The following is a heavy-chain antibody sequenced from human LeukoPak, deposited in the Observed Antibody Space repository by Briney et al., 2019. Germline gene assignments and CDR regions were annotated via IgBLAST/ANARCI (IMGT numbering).Heavy chain of an antibody. CDR2: ISASGGNT. CDR3: AKMGNDFWSGYYSGGYFDF. Sequence: GGSLRLSCAASTFTFSTYAMSWVRQAPGKGLHWVSVISASGGNTYYADSVKGRFTLSRDNSKNTLYLQMNSLRAEDTAVYHCAKMGNDFWSGYYSGGYFDFWGQGTLVTVSS. V-gene: IGHV3-23*01. J-gene: IGHJ4*02. CDR1: TFTFSTYA. D-gene: IGHD3-3*01.